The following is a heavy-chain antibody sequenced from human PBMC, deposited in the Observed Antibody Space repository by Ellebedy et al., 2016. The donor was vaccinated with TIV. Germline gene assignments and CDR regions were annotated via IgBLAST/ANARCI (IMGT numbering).Heavy chain of an antibody. Sequence: ASVKVSXXASGYTFTSYDIHWVRQAPGQGLEWMGWVNPNSGYTGYAQMFQGSVTMTRNTSINTAYMELRSLRSDDTAVYYCGTPMVGDFSYYYMDVWGKGTTVTVSS. CDR1: GYTFTSYD. CDR2: VNPNSGYT. CDR3: GTPMVGDFSYYYMDV. V-gene: IGHV1-8*01. D-gene: IGHD5-18*01. J-gene: IGHJ6*03.